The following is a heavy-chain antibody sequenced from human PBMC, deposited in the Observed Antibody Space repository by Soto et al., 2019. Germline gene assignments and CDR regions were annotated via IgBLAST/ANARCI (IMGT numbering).Heavy chain of an antibody. CDR2: INYSGST. J-gene: IGHJ4*02. CDR1: SGSMSSSLNH. Sequence: PSETLSLTCIVSSGSMSSSLNHWGWIRQPPGKGLEWIGNINYSGSTNYNPSLKSRVTISVDTSKNQFSLKLSSVTAADTAVYYCARTSSGWHHLHYWGQGTLVTVSS. CDR3: ARTSSGWHHLHY. V-gene: IGHV4-39*07. D-gene: IGHD6-19*01.